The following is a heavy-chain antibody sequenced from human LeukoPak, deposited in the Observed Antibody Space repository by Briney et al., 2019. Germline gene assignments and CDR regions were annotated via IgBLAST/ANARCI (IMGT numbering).Heavy chain of an antibody. CDR1: GDSVSRTDGG. CDR3: TRGGLVRGSINSFIAFDV. Sequence: SQTLSLTCAISGDSVSRTDGGWNWIRQSPSRGLEWLGRTYYRSKWYYDDALSVESRISIKPDTSKNQLTLQLNSVTPEDTALYFCTRGGLVRGSINSFIAFDVWGQGIMVTVSS. V-gene: IGHV6-1*01. D-gene: IGHD3-10*01. CDR2: TYYRSKWYY. J-gene: IGHJ3*01.